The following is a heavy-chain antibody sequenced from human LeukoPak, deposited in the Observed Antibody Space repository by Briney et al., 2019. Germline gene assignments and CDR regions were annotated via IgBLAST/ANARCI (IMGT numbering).Heavy chain of an antibody. D-gene: IGHD6-13*01. CDR2: INHSGST. Sequence: PSETLSLTCAAYGGSFSGYYWSWIRQPPGKGLEWIGEINHSGSTNYNPSLKSRVTISVDTSKNQFSLKLSSVTAADTAVYYCARGGYSRLLKAVDYWGQGTLVTVSS. V-gene: IGHV4-34*01. CDR1: GGSFSGYY. CDR3: ARGGYSRLLKAVDY. J-gene: IGHJ4*02.